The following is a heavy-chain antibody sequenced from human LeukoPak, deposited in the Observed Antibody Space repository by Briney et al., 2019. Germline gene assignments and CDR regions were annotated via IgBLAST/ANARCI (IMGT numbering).Heavy chain of an antibody. CDR2: IYYSGST. CDR3: ARSNYDILSGYYYFDY. V-gene: IGHV4-59*01. J-gene: IGHJ4*02. Sequence: ETLSLTCPVSGGSISSYYWGWIRQPPGKGMEWIGYIYYSGSTNYNPSLKSRVTISVDTSKNQFSLKLSSVTAADTAVYYCARSNYDILSGYYYFDYWGQGTLVTVSS. D-gene: IGHD3-9*01. CDR1: GGSISSYY.